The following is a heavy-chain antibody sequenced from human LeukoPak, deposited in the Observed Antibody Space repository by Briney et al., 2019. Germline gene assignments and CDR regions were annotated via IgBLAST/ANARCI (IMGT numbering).Heavy chain of an antibody. J-gene: IGHJ4*02. V-gene: IGHV4-4*02. D-gene: IGHD3-3*01. CDR1: GGSISSSNW. CDR2: IYHSGST. Sequence: SETLSLTCAVSGGSISSSNWWSWVRQPPGKGLEWIGEIYHSGSTNYNPSLKSRVTISVDKSKNQFSLKLSSVTAADTAAYYCARVSITIFGVVTPHFDYWGQGTLVTVSS. CDR3: ARVSITIFGVVTPHFDY.